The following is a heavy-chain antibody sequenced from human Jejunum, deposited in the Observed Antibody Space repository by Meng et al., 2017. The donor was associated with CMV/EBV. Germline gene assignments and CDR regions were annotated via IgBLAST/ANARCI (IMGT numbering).Heavy chain of an antibody. Sequence: GSASSFPSAWIGWVRPMPGKGLEWMGIIYPGDSDTRYSPSFQGQVTISADKSISTAYLQWSSLKASDTAMYYCARPLGEWEPVSIWGQGTMVTVSS. D-gene: IGHD1-26*01. V-gene: IGHV5-51*01. CDR2: IYPGDSDT. CDR1: ASSFPSAW. CDR3: ARPLGEWEPVSI. J-gene: IGHJ3*02.